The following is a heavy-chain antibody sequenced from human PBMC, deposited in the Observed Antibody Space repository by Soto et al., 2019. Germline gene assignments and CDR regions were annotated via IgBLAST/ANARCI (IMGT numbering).Heavy chain of an antibody. Sequence: ASVEVSCKASGYSFTNNDVSWVRQATGQGLEWMGWMNPGSDGTNYAQKFQGRVSMTTDTSTTTAYMELRSLRSDDTAVYYCARVVPGAEAWFGPWGQGTLVTVSS. CDR1: GYSFTNND. V-gene: IGHV1-18*01. CDR3: ARVVPGAEAWFGP. CDR2: MNPGSDGT. D-gene: IGHD2-2*01. J-gene: IGHJ5*02.